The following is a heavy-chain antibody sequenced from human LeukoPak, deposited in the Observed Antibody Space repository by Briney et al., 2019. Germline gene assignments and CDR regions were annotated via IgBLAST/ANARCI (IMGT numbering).Heavy chain of an antibody. V-gene: IGHV3-9*01. D-gene: IGHD3-22*01. CDR3: AKDRFFYDSGSKAN. Sequence: GGSLRLSCAASGFTFDDYAMHWVRQAPGKGLERVSGISWNSGSIGYADSVKGRFTISRDNAKNSLYLQMNSLRVEDTAFYYCAKDRFFYDSGSKANWGQGTLVTVSS. J-gene: IGHJ4*02. CDR1: GFTFDDYA. CDR2: ISWNSGSI.